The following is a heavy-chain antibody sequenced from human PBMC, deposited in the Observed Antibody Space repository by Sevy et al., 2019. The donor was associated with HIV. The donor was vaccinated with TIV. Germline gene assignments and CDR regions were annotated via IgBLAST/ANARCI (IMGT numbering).Heavy chain of an antibody. CDR2: MSSGSAR. J-gene: IGHJ4*02. Sequence: GGSLRLSYTDSAFTFSTYEMSWVRQAPGKGLEWVSYMSSGSARYYADSVKGRFTISRDNAKISLYLQMSSLRADDTAVYSCARGWTVITSGDFPDYWGQGTLVTVSS. D-gene: IGHD4-17*01. CDR3: ARGWTVITSGDFPDY. CDR1: AFTFSTYE. V-gene: IGHV3-48*03.